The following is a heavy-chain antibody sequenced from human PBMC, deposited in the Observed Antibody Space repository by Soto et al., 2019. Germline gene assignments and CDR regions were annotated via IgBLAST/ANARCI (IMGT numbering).Heavy chain of an antibody. CDR2: VSGSGGKT. CDR1: GFTFSTYA. V-gene: IGHV3-23*01. D-gene: IGHD6-19*01. CDR3: ATGRAPSGWYPPYYYGMDV. Sequence: VQLLESGGGLLQPGGSLRLSCAASGFTFSTYAMTWVRQAPGKGPEWVSSVSGSGGKTLYADSVKGRFTISRDNSKNTLYLQMNSLRAGDTAVYYCATGRAPSGWYPPYYYGMDVWGQGTTVIVSS. J-gene: IGHJ6*02.